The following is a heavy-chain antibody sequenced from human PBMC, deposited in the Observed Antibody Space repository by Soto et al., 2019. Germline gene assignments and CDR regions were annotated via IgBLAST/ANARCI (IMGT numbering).Heavy chain of an antibody. J-gene: IGHJ4*02. D-gene: IGHD4-17*01. Sequence: QVQLQESGPGLVKPSQTLSLTCTVSGGSISSGDYYWSWIRQPPGKGLGWIGYIYYSGSTYYNPSLKSRVTISVDTSKNQFSLKLSSVTAADTAVYYCASLETHDYGDWQFDYWGQGTLVTVSS. CDR1: GGSISSGDYY. V-gene: IGHV4-30-4*01. CDR2: IYYSGST. CDR3: ASLETHDYGDWQFDY.